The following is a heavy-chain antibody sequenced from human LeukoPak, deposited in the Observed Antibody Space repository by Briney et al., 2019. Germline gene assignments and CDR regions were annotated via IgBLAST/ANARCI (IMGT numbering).Heavy chain of an antibody. Sequence: PGRSLRLSCAASGFTFSSYAMHWVRQAPGKGLEWVAVISYDGSNKYYADSVKGRFTISRDNSKNTLYLQMNSLRAEDTAVYYCARGAYCSSTSCYTFGFDYWGQGTLVTVSS. CDR3: ARGAYCSSTSCYTFGFDY. J-gene: IGHJ4*02. CDR1: GFTFSSYA. D-gene: IGHD2-2*02. CDR2: ISYDGSNK. V-gene: IGHV3-30-3*01.